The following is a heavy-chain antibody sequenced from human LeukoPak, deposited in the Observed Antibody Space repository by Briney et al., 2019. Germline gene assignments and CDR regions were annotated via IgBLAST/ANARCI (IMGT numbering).Heavy chain of an antibody. CDR1: GDSITTSSYY. V-gene: IGHV4-39*01. J-gene: IGHJ4*02. CDR3: ARLETYDSTLDY. Sequence: SETLSLTCTVSGDSITTSSYYWGWICQPPGKGLEWIGNIYYSGSTYYNPSLKSRVTISVDTSKNQFSLWLSSATAADTAVYYCARLETYDSTLDYWGQGTLVTVSS. D-gene: IGHD3-22*01. CDR2: IYYSGST.